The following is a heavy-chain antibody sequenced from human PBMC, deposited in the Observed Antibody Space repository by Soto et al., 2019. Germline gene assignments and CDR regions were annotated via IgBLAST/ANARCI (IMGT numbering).Heavy chain of an antibody. CDR2: ISGSGGST. D-gene: IGHD1-20*01. V-gene: IGHV3-23*01. CDR3: AKATNNWNYAYGMDV. J-gene: IGHJ6*02. Sequence: AGGSLRLSCAASGFTFSSYAMSWVRQAPGKGLEWVSTISGSGGSTYYADSVKGRFTISRDNSKNTLYLQMNSLRAEDTTVYYCAKATNNWNYAYGMDVWGQGTTVTVSS. CDR1: GFTFSSYA.